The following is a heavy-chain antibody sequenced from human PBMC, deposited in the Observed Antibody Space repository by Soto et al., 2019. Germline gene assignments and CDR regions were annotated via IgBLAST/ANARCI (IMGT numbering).Heavy chain of an antibody. D-gene: IGHD1-26*01. Sequence: QVHLVESGGGVVQPGRSLRLSCAASGFTFGSYAMHWVRQAPGGALEWVAVISYDGFNRYYAESVKGRFTISRDNSKNPLYLQMDNLKPADAAVYFCAGVEDEGGRFFDRGQGTLVTVSS. V-gene: IGHV3-30*01. CDR1: GFTFGSYA. CDR2: ISYDGFNR. J-gene: IGHJ4*02. CDR3: AGVEDEGGRFFD.